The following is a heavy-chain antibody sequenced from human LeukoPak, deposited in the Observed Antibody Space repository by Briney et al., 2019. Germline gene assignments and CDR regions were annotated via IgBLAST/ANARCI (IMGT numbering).Heavy chain of an antibody. V-gene: IGHV3-48*04. CDR3: ASGIAAAGPYYFDY. D-gene: IGHD6-13*01. Sequence: GGSLRLSCAASGFTFSSYSMNWVRQAPGKGLEWVSYISSSSSTIYYADSVKGRFTTSRDNAKNSLYLQMNSLRAEDTAVYYCASGIAAAGPYYFDYWGQGTLVTVSS. J-gene: IGHJ4*02. CDR1: GFTFSSYS. CDR2: ISSSSSTI.